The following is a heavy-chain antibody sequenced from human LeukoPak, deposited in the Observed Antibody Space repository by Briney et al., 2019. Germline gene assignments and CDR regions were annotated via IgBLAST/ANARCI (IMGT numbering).Heavy chain of an antibody. D-gene: IGHD2-8*01. CDR2: LHPNRGNM. Sequence: GASVKLSCKPAGYIVTSYDIKWVRQSIGQGLEWRGWLHPNRGNMGYADKFQGRGTMTRNTSISTAYKELSSLRSEDTAVYYWARVGSVSGSRRGHWFDSWGQGTLVTVSS. V-gene: IGHV1-8*01. CDR3: ARVGSVSGSRRGHWFDS. J-gene: IGHJ5*01. CDR1: GYIVTSYD.